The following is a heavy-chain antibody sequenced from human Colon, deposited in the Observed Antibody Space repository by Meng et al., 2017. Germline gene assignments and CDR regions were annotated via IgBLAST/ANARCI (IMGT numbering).Heavy chain of an antibody. J-gene: IGHJ5*01. CDR1: GDSITSGGYS. CDR2: IDHSGTT. Sequence: QVQLLDPVPGLLKPSQTLSLTCKCSGDSITSGGYSWSWIRQHPGKGLEWIGYIDHSGTTYDNPSLKTRLTMSVDTSKNQFSLKLTSVTAADTAVYYCARVVSLVVKGNWFDSWGQGTLVTVSS. V-gene: IGHV4-31*03. CDR3: ARVVSLVVKGNWFDS. D-gene: IGHD2-15*01.